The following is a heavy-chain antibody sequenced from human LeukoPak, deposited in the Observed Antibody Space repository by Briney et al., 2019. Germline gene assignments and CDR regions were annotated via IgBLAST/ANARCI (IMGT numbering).Heavy chain of an antibody. CDR3: ARDKGYFDY. J-gene: IGHJ4*02. CDR1: GFTSSSSW. V-gene: IGHV3-7*01. CDR2: IKQDGSEK. Sequence: GGSLRLSCAASGFTSSSSWMSWVRQAPGKGLEWVANIKQDGSEKYYVDSVKGRFTISRDNAKNSLYLQMNSLRAEDTAVYYCARDKGYFDYWGQGTLVTVSS.